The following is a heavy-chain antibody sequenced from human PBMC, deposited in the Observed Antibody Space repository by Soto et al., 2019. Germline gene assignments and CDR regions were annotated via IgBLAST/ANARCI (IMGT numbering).Heavy chain of an antibody. Sequence: PSXTLSLTCAVYGGSFSGYYWSWIRQPPGKGLEWIGEINHSGSTNYNPSLKSRVTISVDTSKNQFSLKLSSVTAADTAVYYCARLAGYSGYDLPNYFDYWGQGTLVTVSS. CDR2: INHSGST. V-gene: IGHV4-34*01. CDR1: GGSFSGYY. D-gene: IGHD5-12*01. J-gene: IGHJ4*02. CDR3: ARLAGYSGYDLPNYFDY.